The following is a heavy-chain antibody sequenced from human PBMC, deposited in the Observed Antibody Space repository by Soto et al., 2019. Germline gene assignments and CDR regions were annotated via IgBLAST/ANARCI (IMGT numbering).Heavy chain of an antibody. J-gene: IGHJ5*02. CDR1: GGSISSGDYC. V-gene: IGHV4-30-4*01. CDR2: IYNSGIT. D-gene: IGHD3-3*01. Sequence: SETLSLTCTVSGGSISSGDYCWSWVRQSPGKGLEWIGHIYNSGITYYNPSLKSRVVISIDTSRNQFSLRLNSLTAADRAVYFCARGVTVFGLVSRFWFDPWGQGTVVTVSS. CDR3: ARGVTVFGLVSRFWFDP.